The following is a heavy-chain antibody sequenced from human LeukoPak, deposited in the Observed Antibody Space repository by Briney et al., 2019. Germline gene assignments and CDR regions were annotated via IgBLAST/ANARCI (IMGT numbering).Heavy chain of an antibody. D-gene: IGHD6-19*01. CDR3: ARGYSSGWYAFDI. Sequence: SETLSLTCTVSGGSISSYYWSWIRQTPGKGLEWIGYIYYSGSTSYNPSLKSRVTISVDTSKNQFSLKLTSVTAADTAVYYCARGYSSGWYAFDIWGQGTMVTVSS. J-gene: IGHJ3*02. CDR2: IYYSGST. CDR1: GGSISSYY. V-gene: IGHV4-59*01.